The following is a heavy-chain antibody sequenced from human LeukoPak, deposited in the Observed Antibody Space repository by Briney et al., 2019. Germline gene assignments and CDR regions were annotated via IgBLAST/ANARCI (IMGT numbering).Heavy chain of an antibody. Sequence: ASVKVSCKASGGTFSSYAISWVRQAPGQGLEWMGGIIPIFGTANYAQKFQGRVTITADESTSTAYMELSSLRSEDTAVYYCARDKLNSSGYYHGFDPWGQGTLVTVSS. CDR2: IIPIFGTA. CDR3: ARDKLNSSGYYHGFDP. V-gene: IGHV1-69*13. J-gene: IGHJ5*02. D-gene: IGHD3-22*01. CDR1: GGTFSSYA.